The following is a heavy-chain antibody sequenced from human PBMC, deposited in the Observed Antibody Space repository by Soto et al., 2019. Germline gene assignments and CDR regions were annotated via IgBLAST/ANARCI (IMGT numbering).Heavy chain of an antibody. D-gene: IGHD3-16*01. CDR3: ARERXRGVKADYYYYYYGMDV. CDR2: IWYDGSNK. CDR1: GFTFSSYG. Sequence: GGSLRLSCAASGFTFSSYGMHWVRQAPGKGLEWVAVIWYDGSNKYYADSVKGRFTISRDNSKNTLYLQMNSLRAEDTAVYYCARERXRGVKADYYYYYYGMDVWGQGTTVTVSS. J-gene: IGHJ6*02. V-gene: IGHV3-33*01.